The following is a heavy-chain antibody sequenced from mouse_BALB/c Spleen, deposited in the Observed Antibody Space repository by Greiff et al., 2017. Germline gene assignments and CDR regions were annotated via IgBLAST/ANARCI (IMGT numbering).Heavy chain of an antibody. CDR3: ASPYDYDDYAMDY. Sequence: EVQVVESGPGLVKPSQSLSLTCSVTGYSITSGYYWNWIRQFPGNKLEWMGYIGYDGSNNYNPSLKNRISITRDTSKNQFFLKLNSVTTEDTATYYCASPYDYDDYAMDYWGQGTSVTVSS. CDR2: IGYDGSN. V-gene: IGHV3-6*02. CDR1: GYSITSGYY. J-gene: IGHJ4*01. D-gene: IGHD2-4*01.